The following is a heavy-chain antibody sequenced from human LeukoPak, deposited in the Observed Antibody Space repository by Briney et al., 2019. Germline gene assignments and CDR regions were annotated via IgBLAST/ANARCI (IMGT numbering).Heavy chain of an antibody. CDR1: GYTLTELS. D-gene: IGHD3-22*01. J-gene: IGHJ4*02. Sequence: GASVKVSCKVSGYTLTELSMHWVRQAPGKGLEWMGGFDPEDGETIYAQKFQGRVTMTEDTSTDTAYMELSSLRSEDTAVYYCATGIWSSGYYRPYFDYWGQGTLVTVSS. CDR2: FDPEDGET. V-gene: IGHV1-24*01. CDR3: ATGIWSSGYYRPYFDY.